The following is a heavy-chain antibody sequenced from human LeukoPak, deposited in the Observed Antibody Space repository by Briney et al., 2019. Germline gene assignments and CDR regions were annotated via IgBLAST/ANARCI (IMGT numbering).Heavy chain of an antibody. V-gene: IGHV4-59*01. Sequence: SETLSLTCTVSAGSISSYYWSWIRQSPGKGLEWLGYIYYSGSTNYNPSLKCRVTISVDASKHQFSLKLSSVTAADTAVYYCARGSHYDILTGYQDWFDPWGQGTLVTVSS. CDR2: IYYSGST. J-gene: IGHJ5*02. D-gene: IGHD3-9*01. CDR3: ARGSHYDILTGYQDWFDP. CDR1: AGSISSYY.